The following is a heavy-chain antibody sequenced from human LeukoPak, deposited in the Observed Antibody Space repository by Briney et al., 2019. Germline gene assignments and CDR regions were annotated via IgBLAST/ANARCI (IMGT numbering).Heavy chain of an antibody. V-gene: IGHV1-69*04. D-gene: IGHD2-15*01. CDR1: GGTFSSYA. Sequence: ASVKVSCKASGGTFSSYAISWVRQAPGQGLEWMGRIIPILGIANYAQKFQGRVTITADKSTSTAYMELSGLRSEDTAVYYCARAVLGYCSGGSCSTNDYWGQGTLVTVSS. J-gene: IGHJ4*02. CDR2: IIPILGIA. CDR3: ARAVLGYCSGGSCSTNDY.